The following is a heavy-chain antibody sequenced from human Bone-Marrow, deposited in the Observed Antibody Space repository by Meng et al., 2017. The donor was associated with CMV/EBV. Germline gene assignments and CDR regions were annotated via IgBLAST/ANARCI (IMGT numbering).Heavy chain of an antibody. CDR1: SSSSGGYY. Sequence: SSSSGGYYWSWIRQHPGKGLEWIGYVYYSGSTYYNPSLKSRVTISVNTSKNQFSLKLSAVTAADTAVYYCARDRSSGSHYYYYDMDVWGQGTTVTVSS. D-gene: IGHD3-10*01. CDR2: VYYSGST. J-gene: IGHJ6*02. V-gene: IGHV4-31*02. CDR3: ARDRSSGSHYYYYDMDV.